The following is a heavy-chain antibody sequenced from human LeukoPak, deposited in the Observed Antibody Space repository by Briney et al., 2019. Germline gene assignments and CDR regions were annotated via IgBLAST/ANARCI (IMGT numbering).Heavy chain of an antibody. CDR2: IKSKTDGGTT. CDR1: GFTFSSYW. D-gene: IGHD2-15*01. Sequence: GGSLRLSCAASGFTFSSYWMSWVRQAPGKGLEWVGRIKSKTDGGTTDYAAPVKGRFTISRDDSKNTLYLQMNSLKTEDTAVYYCTTDAGYCSGGSCKWDVDYWGQGTLVTVSS. J-gene: IGHJ4*02. CDR3: TTDAGYCSGGSCKWDVDY. V-gene: IGHV3-15*01.